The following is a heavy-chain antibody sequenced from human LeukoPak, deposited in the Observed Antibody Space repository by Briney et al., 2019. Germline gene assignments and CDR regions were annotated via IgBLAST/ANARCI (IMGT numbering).Heavy chain of an antibody. Sequence: ASVKVSCKAFGYTFTGYYMHWVRQAPGQGLEWMGWINPNSGGTNYAQKFQGWVTMTRDTSISTAYMELSRLRSDDTAVYYCAREIAAARIYAFDIWGQGTMVTVSS. CDR1: GYTFTGYY. CDR3: AREIAAARIYAFDI. V-gene: IGHV1-2*04. CDR2: INPNSGGT. D-gene: IGHD6-13*01. J-gene: IGHJ3*02.